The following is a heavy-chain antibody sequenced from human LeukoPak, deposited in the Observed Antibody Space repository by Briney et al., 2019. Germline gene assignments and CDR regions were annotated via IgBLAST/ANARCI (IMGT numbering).Heavy chain of an antibody. D-gene: IGHD3-10*01. CDR2: IYTSGST. J-gene: IGHJ3*02. Sequence: SETLSITCTVSGGSISSYYWSWIRQPAGKGLEWIGRIYTSGSTNYNPSLKSRVTMSVDTSKNQFSLKLSSVTAADTAVYYCARGGSGRTTHAFDIWGQGTMVTVSS. CDR1: GGSISSYY. CDR3: ARGGSGRTTHAFDI. V-gene: IGHV4-4*07.